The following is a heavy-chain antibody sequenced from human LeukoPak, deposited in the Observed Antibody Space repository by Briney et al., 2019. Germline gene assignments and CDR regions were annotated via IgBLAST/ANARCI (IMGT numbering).Heavy chain of an antibody. D-gene: IGHD3-10*01. V-gene: IGHV4-61*02. CDR2: IYTSGSI. J-gene: IGHJ5*02. CDR1: GGSISSGSYY. CDR3: ARDRSPIWFGDQQRWFDP. Sequence: SETLSLTCTVSGGSISSGSYYWSWIRQPAGKGLEWIGRIYTSGSINYNPSLKSRVTISVDTSKNQFSLKLSSVTAADTAVYYCARDRSPIWFGDQQRWFDPWGQGTLVTVSS.